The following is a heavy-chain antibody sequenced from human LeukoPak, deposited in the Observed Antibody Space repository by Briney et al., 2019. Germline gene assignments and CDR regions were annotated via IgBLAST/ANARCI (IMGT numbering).Heavy chain of an antibody. V-gene: IGHV3-33*06. CDR1: GFTFSSYG. D-gene: IGHD6-19*01. CDR3: AKTFSSGWSESSTFDY. Sequence: GRSLRLSCAASGFTFSSYGMHWVRQAPGKGLEWVAVIWYDGSNKYYADSVKGRFTISRDNSKNTLYLQMNSLRAEDTAVYYCAKTFSSGWSESSTFDYWGQGTLVTVSS. J-gene: IGHJ4*02. CDR2: IWYDGSNK.